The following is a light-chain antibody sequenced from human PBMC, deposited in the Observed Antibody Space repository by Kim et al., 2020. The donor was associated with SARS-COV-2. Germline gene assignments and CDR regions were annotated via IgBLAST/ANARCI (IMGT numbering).Light chain of an antibody. Sequence: PGQAASITCAGDKLGDKYACWYQQKPGQSPVLVIYQDSKRPSGIPERFSGSNSGNTATLTISGTQAMDEADYYCQAWDSSTASWVFGGGTQLTVL. CDR1: KLGDKY. J-gene: IGLJ3*02. CDR2: QDS. CDR3: QAWDSSTASWV. V-gene: IGLV3-1*01.